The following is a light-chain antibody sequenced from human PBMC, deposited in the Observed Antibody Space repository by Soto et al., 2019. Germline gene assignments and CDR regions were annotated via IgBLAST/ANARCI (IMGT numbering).Light chain of an antibody. CDR3: QQYHNWPPLT. CDR1: QSVSSH. Sequence: EILMTQSPATLSVSPGERVTLSCRASQSVSSHLAWYQQRPGQAPRLLIYGASTRAAGVPARFSGSGSGTDFTLTIGSLQSEDFAVYYCQQYHNWPPLTFGGGTKVEIQ. CDR2: GAS. J-gene: IGKJ4*01. V-gene: IGKV3-15*01.